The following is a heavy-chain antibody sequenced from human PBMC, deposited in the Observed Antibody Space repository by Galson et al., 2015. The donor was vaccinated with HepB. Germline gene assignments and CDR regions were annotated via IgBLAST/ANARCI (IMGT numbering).Heavy chain of an antibody. J-gene: IGHJ4*02. CDR2: INPNSGGT. D-gene: IGHD1-26*01. Sequence: SVKVSCKASGYTSTGYYMHWVRQAPGQGLEWMGWINPNSGGTNYAQKFQGRVTMTRDTSISTAYMELSRLRSDDTAVYYCARARIVGATFFSGIDYWGQGTLVTDSS. CDR3: ARARIVGATFFSGIDY. CDR1: GYTSTGYY. V-gene: IGHV1-2*02.